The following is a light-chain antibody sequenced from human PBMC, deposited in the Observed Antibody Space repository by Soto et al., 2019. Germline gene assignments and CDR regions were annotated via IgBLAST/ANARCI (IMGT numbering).Light chain of an antibody. Sequence: DIPMTQSPSSVSASVGDRVTITCRASQGIAGWLAWYQQKPGKAPNLLIYAASTLQSGVPSRFCGSGSGTDFTLTISSLQPEDFATYYCQQANSFPGTFGQGTKLEIK. CDR3: QQANSFPGT. J-gene: IGKJ2*02. V-gene: IGKV1-12*01. CDR2: AAS. CDR1: QGIAGW.